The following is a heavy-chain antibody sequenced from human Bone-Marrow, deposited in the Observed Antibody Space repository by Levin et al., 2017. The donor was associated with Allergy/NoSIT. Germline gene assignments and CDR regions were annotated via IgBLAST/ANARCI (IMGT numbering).Heavy chain of an antibody. D-gene: IGHD3-3*01. Sequence: GESLKISCAASGFTFSSYAMNWVRQAPGKGLEWVSAIGGTGGSTYYADSVKGRFTISRDNSRNTLYLQMNSLRAEDTAEYFCAKDDRVLRLLGRWGQGTLVTVSS. J-gene: IGHJ4*02. CDR2: IGGTGGST. V-gene: IGHV3-23*01. CDR3: AKDDRVLRLLGR. CDR1: GFTFSSYA.